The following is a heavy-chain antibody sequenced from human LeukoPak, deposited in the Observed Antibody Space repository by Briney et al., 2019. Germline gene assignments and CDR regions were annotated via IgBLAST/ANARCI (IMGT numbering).Heavy chain of an antibody. D-gene: IGHD3-3*01. V-gene: IGHV5-51*01. CDR2: IYPGDSDT. CDR3: ARRKVYDFWSGYSESFDY. Sequence: GESLKISCKGSGYSFTSYWIGWVRQMPGKGLEWMGIIYPGDSDTRYSPSFQGQVTISADKSISTAYLHWSSLKASDTAMYYCARRKVYDFWSGYSESFDYWGQGTLVTVSS. CDR1: GYSFTSYW. J-gene: IGHJ4*02.